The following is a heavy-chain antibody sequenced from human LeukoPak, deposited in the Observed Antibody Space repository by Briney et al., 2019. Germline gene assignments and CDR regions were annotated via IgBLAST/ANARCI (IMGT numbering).Heavy chain of an antibody. V-gene: IGHV3-74*01. J-gene: IGHJ4*02. Sequence: GGSLRLSCAASGLTFSSAWMHWVRQTPGKGLVWVSRIQSDGTTTYADSVRGRFTISRDNAKNTLYLQMNNLRAEDTAVYYCARDGSYRFDYWGQGTLVTVSS. CDR3: ARDGSYRFDY. D-gene: IGHD1-26*01. CDR1: GLTFSSAW. CDR2: IQSDGTT.